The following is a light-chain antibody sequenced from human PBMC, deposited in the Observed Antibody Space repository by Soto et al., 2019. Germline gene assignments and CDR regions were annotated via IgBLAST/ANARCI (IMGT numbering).Light chain of an antibody. Sequence: QSVLTQPASVPASPGQSITISCTGTSSDVGGYKFVSWYQHHPGKAPKLMIYEVNNRPSGVSNRFSGSKSGNTASLTISGLQPEDEADYYCLSYTSANTRVFGGGTKVTVL. CDR1: SSDVGGYKF. V-gene: IGLV2-14*01. CDR2: EVN. CDR3: LSYTSANTRV. J-gene: IGLJ3*02.